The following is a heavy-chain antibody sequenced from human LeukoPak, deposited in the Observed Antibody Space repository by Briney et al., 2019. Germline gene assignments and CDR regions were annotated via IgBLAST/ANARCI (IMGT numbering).Heavy chain of an antibody. CDR1: GGSISSYY. V-gene: IGHV4-59*01. D-gene: IGHD3-16*01. CDR3: ARASALGFEIMIDY. J-gene: IGHJ4*02. Sequence: SETLSLTCTVSGGSISSYYWSWIRQPLGKGLEWIGYIYYSGSTNYNPSLKSRVTISVDTSKNQFSLKLSSVTAADTAVYYCARASALGFEIMIDYWGQGTLVTVSS. CDR2: IYYSGST.